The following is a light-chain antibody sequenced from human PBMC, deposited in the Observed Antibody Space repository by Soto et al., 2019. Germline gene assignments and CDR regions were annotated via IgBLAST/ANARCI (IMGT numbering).Light chain of an antibody. CDR2: DST. Sequence: VLTQSPAILSLSPGERATLSCRASQSIHTSLAWYQQKSGKPPRLVIYDSTLRANGVPDRFGGSRSGTEFTLTINSLEPEDFAVYYCQQRNVWPPITFGQGTRLENK. J-gene: IGKJ5*01. CDR1: QSIHTS. V-gene: IGKV3-11*01. CDR3: QQRNVWPPIT.